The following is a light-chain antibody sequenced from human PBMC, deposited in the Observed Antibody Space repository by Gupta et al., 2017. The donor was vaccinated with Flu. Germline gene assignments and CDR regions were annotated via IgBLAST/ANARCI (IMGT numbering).Light chain of an antibody. J-gene: IGLJ2*01. Sequence: SGPPGQRVTISCSGSSSNIGSNTVNWYQPLPGTAPKLLIYSNNQRPSGATDRFSGSKSGTSASLAIIGLQSEDEAEYYCAAWDDSLNGPDVVFGGGTKLTVL. CDR2: SNN. V-gene: IGLV1-44*01. CDR3: AAWDDSLNGPDVV. CDR1: SSNIGSNT.